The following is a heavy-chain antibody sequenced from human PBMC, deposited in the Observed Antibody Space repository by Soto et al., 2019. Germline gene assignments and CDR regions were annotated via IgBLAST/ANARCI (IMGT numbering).Heavy chain of an antibody. J-gene: IGHJ4*02. Sequence: PSGTLSLTCTVSRGSISTYYWSWIRQPPGKGLECIGYIYYNGNTNYNPSLKSRVTISVDTSKNQFTLNLNSVTAADTAVYYCAKDPQQLIVNFDYWGQGTQVTVSS. CDR3: AKDPQQLIVNFDY. CDR2: IYYNGNT. D-gene: IGHD6-13*01. CDR1: RGSISTYY. V-gene: IGHV4-59*12.